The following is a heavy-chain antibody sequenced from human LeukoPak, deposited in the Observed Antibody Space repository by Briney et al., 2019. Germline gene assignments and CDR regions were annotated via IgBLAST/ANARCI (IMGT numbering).Heavy chain of an antibody. V-gene: IGHV3-30*02. Sequence: GGSLRLSCAASGFTFSGSGMHWVRQAPGKGLEWVTFIRYDGSNKYYTDSVKGRFTISRDNSKNTLYLQMNSLRAEDTAVYYCARVLGYSCGFGFDYWGQGTLVTVSS. CDR2: IRYDGSNK. J-gene: IGHJ4*02. CDR3: ARVLGYSCGFGFDY. CDR1: GFTFSGSG. D-gene: IGHD5-18*01.